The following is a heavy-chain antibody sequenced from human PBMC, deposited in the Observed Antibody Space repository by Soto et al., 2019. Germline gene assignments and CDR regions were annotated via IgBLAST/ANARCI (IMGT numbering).Heavy chain of an antibody. Sequence: GGSLRLSCAASGVTVSSNYMSWVRQAPGKGLEWVSVIYSGGSTYYADSVKGRFTISRDNSKNTLYLQMNSLRAEDTAVYYCARGRLEWLLSGYYYYMDVWGKGTTVTVS. CDR1: GVTVSSNY. V-gene: IGHV3-66*01. J-gene: IGHJ6*03. D-gene: IGHD3-3*01. CDR3: ARGRLEWLLSGYYYYMDV. CDR2: IYSGGST.